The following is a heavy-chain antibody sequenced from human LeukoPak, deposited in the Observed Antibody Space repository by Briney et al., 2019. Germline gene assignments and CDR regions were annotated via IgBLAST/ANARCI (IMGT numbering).Heavy chain of an antibody. CDR2: IYYSGST. D-gene: IGHD3-22*01. J-gene: IGHJ5*02. CDR3: ARHSFPYYYDSSGENWFDP. Sequence: SETLSLTCTVSGGSISSSSYYWGWIRQPPGKGLEWIGSIYYSGSTYYNPSLKSRVTISVDTSKNQFSLKLSSATAADTAVYYCARHSFPYYYDSSGENWFDPWGQGTLVTVSS. V-gene: IGHV4-39*01. CDR1: GGSISSSSYY.